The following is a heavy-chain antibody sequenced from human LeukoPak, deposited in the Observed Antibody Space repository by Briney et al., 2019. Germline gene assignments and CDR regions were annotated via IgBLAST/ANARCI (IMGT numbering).Heavy chain of an antibody. CDR3: TTNPGSWGDF. CDR1: GFIFSNAW. J-gene: IGHJ4*02. V-gene: IGHV3-15*07. Sequence: SGGSLRLSCAASGFIFSNAWMNWVRQAPGKGLEWVAHIKSETNGGTADYAAAVEGRFTISRDDSKNTLYLQMNSLKIEDTAVYFCTTNPGSWGDFWGQGSLVTVSS. D-gene: IGHD2-15*01. CDR2: IKSETNGGTA.